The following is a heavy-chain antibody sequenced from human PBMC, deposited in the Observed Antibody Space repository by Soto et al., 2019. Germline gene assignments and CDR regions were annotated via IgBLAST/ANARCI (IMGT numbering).Heavy chain of an antibody. CDR1: GYTFTSYD. V-gene: IGHV1-8*01. D-gene: IGHD2-15*01. CDR2: MNPNSGNT. J-gene: IGHJ3*02. Sequence: QVQLVQSGAEVKKPGASVKVSCKASGYTFTSYDINWVRQATGQGLEWMGWMNPNSGNTGYAQKFQGRVTMTRNTSISTAYMELSSLRSEDTAVYYCASRDCSGGSCYPGAFDIWGQGTMVTVSS. CDR3: ASRDCSGGSCYPGAFDI.